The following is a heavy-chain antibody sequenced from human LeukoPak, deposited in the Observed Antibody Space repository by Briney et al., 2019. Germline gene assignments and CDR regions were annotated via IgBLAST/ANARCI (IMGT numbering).Heavy chain of an antibody. CDR2: ISGSGGKT. Sequence: PGGSLRLSCAASGFSFSTYAMGWVRQAPGKGLEWVSAISGSGGKTYYADSVKGRFTISRDNSKNTLYLQMNSLRAEDTAVYYCAKAQQYSSSWFDYWGQGTLVTVSS. V-gene: IGHV3-23*01. J-gene: IGHJ4*02. CDR3: AKAQQYSSSWFDY. D-gene: IGHD6-13*01. CDR1: GFSFSTYA.